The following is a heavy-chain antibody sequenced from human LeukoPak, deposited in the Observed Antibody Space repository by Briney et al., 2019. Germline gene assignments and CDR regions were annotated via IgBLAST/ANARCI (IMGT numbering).Heavy chain of an antibody. CDR2: IYYSGST. D-gene: IGHD3-22*01. V-gene: IGHV4-59*12. CDR3: ARDTTNYYDSSDAFDI. Sequence: SETLSLTCTVSGGSISSYYWSWIRQPPGKGLEWIGYIYYSGSTNYNPSLKSRVTISVDTSKNQFSLKLSSVTAADTAVYYCARDTTNYYDSSDAFDIWGQGTMVTVSS. J-gene: IGHJ3*02. CDR1: GGSISSYY.